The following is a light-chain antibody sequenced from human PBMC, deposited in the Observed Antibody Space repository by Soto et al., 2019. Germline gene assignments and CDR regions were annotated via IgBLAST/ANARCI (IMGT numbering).Light chain of an antibody. CDR2: DAS. Sequence: EIVLTQSPATLSLSPGERATLSCRASQSVSSYLAWYQQKPGQAPRLLIYDASNRATGIPARFSGSGSGTDFTLTSSSLQPEAFAVYYCQQRSNRPPGTFGQGTKLEIK. CDR3: QQRSNRPPGT. V-gene: IGKV3-11*01. J-gene: IGKJ2*01. CDR1: QSVSSY.